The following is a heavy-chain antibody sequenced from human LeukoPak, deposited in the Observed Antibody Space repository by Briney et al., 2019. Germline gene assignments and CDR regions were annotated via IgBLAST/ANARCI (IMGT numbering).Heavy chain of an antibody. Sequence: PGGSLRLSCAASGFTFSSYGMHWVRQAPGKGLEWVAFIRYDGSNKYYADSVKGRFTISRDNSKNTLYLQMNSLRAEDTAVYYCAKAHYYYDSSGYYYDRSQLKYNWFDPWGQGTLVTVSS. CDR1: GFTFSSYG. CDR2: IRYDGSNK. J-gene: IGHJ5*02. D-gene: IGHD3-22*01. V-gene: IGHV3-30*02. CDR3: AKAHYYYDSSGYYYDRSQLKYNWFDP.